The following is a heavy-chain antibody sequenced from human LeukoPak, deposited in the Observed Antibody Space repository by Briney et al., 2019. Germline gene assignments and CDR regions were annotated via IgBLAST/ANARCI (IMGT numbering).Heavy chain of an antibody. CDR1: GGSISSGNYY. V-gene: IGHV4-39*01. CDR2: ISHSGST. D-gene: IGHD2-2*01. J-gene: IGHJ4*02. CDR3: ARQRVRYCSSTSCLAPFGY. Sequence: SETLSLTCTVSGGSISSGNYYWGWIRQPPGKGLEWIGSISHSGSTYYNASLKSRVRISVDTSKNQFSLKLSSVTAADTAVYYCARQRVRYCSSTSCLAPFGYWGQGTLVTVSS.